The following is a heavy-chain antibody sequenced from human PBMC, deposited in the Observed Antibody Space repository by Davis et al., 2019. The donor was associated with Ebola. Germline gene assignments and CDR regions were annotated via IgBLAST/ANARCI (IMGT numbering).Heavy chain of an antibody. V-gene: IGHV4-4*02. CDR1: GGSISSSYW. D-gene: IGHD3-10*01. Sequence: PSETLSLTCPVPGGSISSSYWWSWVRQPPGKGLEWIGEIYHSGDTNYNPSLKSRVTISVDRSKNHFSLKLSSVTAADTAVYYCARVRGGMDVWGQGTTVTVSS. J-gene: IGHJ6*02. CDR2: IYHSGDT. CDR3: ARVRGGMDV.